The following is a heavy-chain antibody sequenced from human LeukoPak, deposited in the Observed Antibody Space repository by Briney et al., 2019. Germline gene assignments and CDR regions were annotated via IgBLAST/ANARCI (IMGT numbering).Heavy chain of an antibody. CDR1: GFIFSNYS. D-gene: IGHD2-2*01. CDR3: ARPSRSTGPAY. Sequence: PGGSLRLSCAASGFIFSNYSMNWVRQAPGKGLEWVSWISSTSNTIYYADSVKGRFTISRDNAKNSLDLRMNSLRDEDTAVYYCARPSRSTGPAYWGQGTLVTVSS. J-gene: IGHJ4*02. V-gene: IGHV3-48*02. CDR2: ISSTSNTI.